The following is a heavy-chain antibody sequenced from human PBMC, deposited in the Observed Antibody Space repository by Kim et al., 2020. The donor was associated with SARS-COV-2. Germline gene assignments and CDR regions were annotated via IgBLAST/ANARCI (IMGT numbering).Heavy chain of an antibody. CDR1: GGSISSYY. D-gene: IGHD2-2*01. CDR2: IYYSGST. J-gene: IGHJ2*01. Sequence: SETLSLTCTVSGGSISSYYWSWIRQPPGKGLEWIGYIYYSGSTNYNPSLKSRVTISVDTSKNQFSLKLSSVTAADTAVYYCARSGGVVVPAAARYWYFDLWGRGTLVTVSS. CDR3: ARSGGVVVPAAARYWYFDL. V-gene: IGHV4-59*08.